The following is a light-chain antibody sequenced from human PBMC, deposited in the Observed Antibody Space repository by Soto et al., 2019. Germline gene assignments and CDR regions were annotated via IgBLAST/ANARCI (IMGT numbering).Light chain of an antibody. J-gene: IGKJ2*01. CDR2: AAS. CDR3: LQDYSYPYT. Sequence: AIPMTQSPSFLSASVGDRVTITCRASQGIRNDLDWYQQKPGKAPKLLIYAASNLQSGVPSRFSGSGSGTDFTLSISSLQPEDFATYYCLQDYSYPYTFGQGTKVEMK. CDR1: QGIRND. V-gene: IGKV1-6*01.